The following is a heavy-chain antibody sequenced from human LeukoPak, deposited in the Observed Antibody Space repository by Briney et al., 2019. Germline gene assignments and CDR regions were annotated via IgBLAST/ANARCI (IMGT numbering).Heavy chain of an antibody. V-gene: IGHV3-53*01. Sequence: GGSLRLSCAASGFTVSSNYMSWVRQAPGKGLEWVSIIYSGGGTYYADSVKGRFTISRDNSKNTLYLQMNSLRAEDTAVYYCARAWGSGPMDYWGQGTLVTVSS. D-gene: IGHD3-16*01. CDR2: IYSGGGT. J-gene: IGHJ4*02. CDR3: ARAWGSGPMDY. CDR1: GFTVSSNY.